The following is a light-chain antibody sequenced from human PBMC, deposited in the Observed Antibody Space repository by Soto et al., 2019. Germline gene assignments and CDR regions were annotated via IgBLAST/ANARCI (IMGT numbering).Light chain of an antibody. V-gene: IGKV1-5*01. CDR2: DAS. CDR3: QQYNSYSPTYT. Sequence: DIQMTQSPSTLSASVGDRVTITCRASQSISSWLAWYQQKPGKAPKLLIYDASSLESGVPPRFSGSGSGTEFTLTISSLQPDDFATYYGQQYNSYSPTYTFGQGTKLEIK. CDR1: QSISSW. J-gene: IGKJ2*01.